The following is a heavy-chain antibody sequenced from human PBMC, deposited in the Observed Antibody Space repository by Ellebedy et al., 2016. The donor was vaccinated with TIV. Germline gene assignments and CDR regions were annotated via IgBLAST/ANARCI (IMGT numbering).Heavy chain of an antibody. CDR3: ARAPDGSGSFYYFDY. D-gene: IGHD3-10*01. V-gene: IGHV3-21*01. Sequence: GGSLRLSCAVSGFSFSNFAMNWVRQAPGKGLEWVTGIIGSGGNTKYVDSVKGRFTISRDNAKNSLYLQMNSLRAEDTAVYYCARAPDGSGSFYYFDYWGQGTLVTVSS. CDR2: IIGSGGNT. CDR1: GFSFSNFA. J-gene: IGHJ4*02.